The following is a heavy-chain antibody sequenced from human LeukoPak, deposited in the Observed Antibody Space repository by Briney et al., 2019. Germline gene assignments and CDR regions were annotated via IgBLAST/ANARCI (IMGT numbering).Heavy chain of an antibody. D-gene: IGHD4/OR15-4a*01. J-gene: IGHJ6*03. V-gene: IGHV3-21*01. CDR3: ARDYGAGHPYYYYYMDV. CDR2: ISSSSSYI. CDR1: GFTFSSYS. Sequence: GGSLRLSWAASGFTFSSYSMNWVRQAPGKGLEWVSSISSSSSYIYYADSVKGRFTISRDNAKNSLYLQMNSLRAEDTAVYYCARDYGAGHPYYYYYMDVWGKGTTVTVSS.